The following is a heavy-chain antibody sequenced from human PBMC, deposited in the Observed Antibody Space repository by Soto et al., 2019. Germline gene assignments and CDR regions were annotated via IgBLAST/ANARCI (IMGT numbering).Heavy chain of an antibody. V-gene: IGHV3-30*03. CDR1: GFSFRRYS. CDR2: VTGSGNNQ. J-gene: IGHJ4*02. Sequence: GGSLRLSCVASGFSFRRYSMNWVRQAPGKGLEWVAFVTGSGNNQYYADSVKGRFTISRDNSKNTLYLQMNSLRAEDTAVYYCARSYYDFWSGPFKWGQGTLVTVSS. CDR3: ARSYYDFWSGPFK. D-gene: IGHD3-3*01.